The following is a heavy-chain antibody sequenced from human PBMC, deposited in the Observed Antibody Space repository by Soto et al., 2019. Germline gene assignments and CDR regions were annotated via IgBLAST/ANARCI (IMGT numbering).Heavy chain of an antibody. Sequence: QVQLVQSGTEVRKPGASVKFSCKASGYTFTSYGINWVRQAPGQGLEWLGWISGYNGNTDYVQRLQDRVTLTTDTYTRTAYMELRNLRSDDSAVYYCARTELKLRWLDYWGQGTLVTVSS. CDR2: ISGYNGNT. D-gene: IGHD1-7*01. CDR1: GYTFTSYG. J-gene: IGHJ4*02. CDR3: ARTELKLRWLDY. V-gene: IGHV1-18*01.